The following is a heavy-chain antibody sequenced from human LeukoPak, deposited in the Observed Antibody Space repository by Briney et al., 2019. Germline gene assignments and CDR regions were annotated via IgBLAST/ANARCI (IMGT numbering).Heavy chain of an antibody. V-gene: IGHV3-21*01. CDR3: AREADDFWSGYYNRQIDY. CDR1: GFTFSSYS. CDR2: ISSSSYI. J-gene: IGHJ4*02. Sequence: PGGSLRLSCAASGFTFSSYSMNWVRQAPGKGLEWVSSISSSSYIYYADSVKGRFTISRDNAKNSLYLQMNSLRAEDTAVYYCAREADDFWSGYYNRQIDYWGQGTLVTVSS. D-gene: IGHD3-3*01.